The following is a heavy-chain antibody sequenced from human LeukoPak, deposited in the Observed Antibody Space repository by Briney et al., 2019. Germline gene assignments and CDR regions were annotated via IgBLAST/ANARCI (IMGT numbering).Heavy chain of an antibody. J-gene: IGHJ4*02. CDR3: ARGLHVLRFLEWGYYFDY. CDR2: INPSGGST. Sequence: GASVKVSCKASGYTFTSYYMHWVRQAPGQGLEWMGIINPSGGSTSYAQKFQGRVTMTRDTSTSTVYMELSSLRSEDTAVYYCARGLHVLRFLEWGYYFDYWGQGTLVTVSS. D-gene: IGHD3-3*01. V-gene: IGHV1-46*01. CDR1: GYTFTSYY.